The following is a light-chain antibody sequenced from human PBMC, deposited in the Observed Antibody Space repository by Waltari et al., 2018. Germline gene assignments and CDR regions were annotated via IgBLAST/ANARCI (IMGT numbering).Light chain of an antibody. J-gene: IGKJ2*01. CDR2: AAS. CDR1: QSISSY. V-gene: IGKV1-39*01. Sequence: DIQMTQSPSSLSASVGDRVTITCRASQSISSYLNWYQQKPGKAPKLQIYAASRLQSGVPSRCSGSGSGTDFTLTISSLQPEDFATYYCQQSYSTPVTFGQGTKLEIK. CDR3: QQSYSTPVT.